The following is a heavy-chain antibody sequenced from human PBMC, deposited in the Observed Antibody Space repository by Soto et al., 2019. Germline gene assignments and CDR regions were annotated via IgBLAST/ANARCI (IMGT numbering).Heavy chain of an antibody. CDR2: INPSGGST. Sequence: QVQLVQSGAEVKKPGASVKVSCKASGYIFTNHYIHWVRQAPGQGLEWMGIINPSGGSTNYLQKSEGRATMTGDTSRRIVYRELRSLRSEDTAVYFWARADYYDSSGFYYDYGAQGPLVTVSS. D-gene: IGHD3-22*01. CDR1: GYIFTNHY. CDR3: ARADYYDSSGFYYDY. V-gene: IGHV1-46*01. J-gene: IGHJ4*02.